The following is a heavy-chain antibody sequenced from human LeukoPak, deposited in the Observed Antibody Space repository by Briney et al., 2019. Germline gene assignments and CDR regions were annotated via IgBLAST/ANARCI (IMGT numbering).Heavy chain of an antibody. D-gene: IGHD4-17*01. J-gene: IGHJ3*02. CDR2: ISSSSSTI. CDR3: VTTVTTGDAFDI. CDR1: GFTFSSYA. Sequence: GGSLRLSCAASGFTFSSYAMSWVRQAPGKGLEWVSYISSSSSTIYYADSVKGRFTISRDNAKNSLYLQMNSLRAEDTAVYYCVTTVTTGDAFDIWGQGTMVTVSS. V-gene: IGHV3-48*01.